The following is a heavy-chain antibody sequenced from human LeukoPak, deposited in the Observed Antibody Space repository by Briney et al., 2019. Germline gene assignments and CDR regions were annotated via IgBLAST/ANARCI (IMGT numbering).Heavy chain of an antibody. J-gene: IGHJ4*02. CDR1: GFTFSSYA. V-gene: IGHV3-23*01. CDR3: AKDSLVGGWLVGFSFDS. CDR2: ISGSGGST. Sequence: GGSLRLSCAASGFTFSSYAMSWVRQAPGKGLEWVSAISGSGGSTYYADSVKGRFTISRDNSKNTLFLQMNSLRAEDTAVYYCAKDSLVGGWLVGFSFDSWGQGTLVTVSS. D-gene: IGHD6-19*01.